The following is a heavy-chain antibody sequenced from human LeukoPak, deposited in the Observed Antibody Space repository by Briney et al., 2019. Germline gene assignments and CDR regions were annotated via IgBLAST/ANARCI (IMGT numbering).Heavy chain of an antibody. Sequence: SETLSLTCTVSGGSISSYYWSWIRQPPGKGLEWIGYIYYSGSTNYNASLTNRVTISVDTSKNQFSLKLSSVTAADTAVYYCARWQTGTTGRYFDYWGQGTLVTVSS. CDR1: GGSISSYY. D-gene: IGHD4-17*01. J-gene: IGHJ4*02. CDR3: ARWQTGTTGRYFDY. V-gene: IGHV4-59*01. CDR2: IYYSGST.